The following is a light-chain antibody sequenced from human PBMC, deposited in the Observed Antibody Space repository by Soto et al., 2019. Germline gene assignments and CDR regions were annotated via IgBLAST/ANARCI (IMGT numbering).Light chain of an antibody. J-gene: IGKJ4*01. Sequence: AFRLSQPPSSLSASSGDRVTITCRASQGISNYLAWYQQKPGRAPKLLIYAASTLQSGVPSRFSGSGSGTDFTLTISCLQSEDFATYYCQQYYSYPVAFGGGTKV. CDR3: QQYYSYPVA. CDR2: AAS. V-gene: IGKV1-8*01. CDR1: QGISNY.